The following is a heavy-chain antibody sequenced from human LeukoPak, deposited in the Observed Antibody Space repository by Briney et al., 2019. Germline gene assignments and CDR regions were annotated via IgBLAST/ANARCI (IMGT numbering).Heavy chain of an antibody. Sequence: TGGSLRLSCAASGFTFSSYEMNWVRQAPGKGLEWVSYISSSGSTIYYADSVKGRFTISRDNSKNTLYLQMNSLRAEDTAVYYCAKDHVLLWFGELNNWFDPWGQGTLVTVSS. CDR3: AKDHVLLWFGELNNWFDP. CDR1: GFTFSSYE. V-gene: IGHV3-48*03. D-gene: IGHD3-10*01. J-gene: IGHJ5*02. CDR2: ISSSGSTI.